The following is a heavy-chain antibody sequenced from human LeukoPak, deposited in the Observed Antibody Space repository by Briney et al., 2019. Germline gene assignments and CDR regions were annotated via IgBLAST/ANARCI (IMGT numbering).Heavy chain of an antibody. CDR1: GYSISSGYY. D-gene: IGHD3-10*01. CDR2: IYHSGST. V-gene: IGHV4-38-2*01. J-gene: IGHJ5*02. CDR3: ARLSVYHYSGSYLIRGWFDP. Sequence: SETLSLTCAVSGYSISSGYYWGWIRQPPGKGLEWIGSIYHSGSTYYNPSLKSRLTISVDTSKNQFSLKLSSVTAADTAVYYCARLSVYHYSGSYLIRGWFDPWGQGTLVTVSS.